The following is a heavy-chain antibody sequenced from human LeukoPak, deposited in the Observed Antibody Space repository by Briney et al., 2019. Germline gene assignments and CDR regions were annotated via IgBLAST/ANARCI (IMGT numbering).Heavy chain of an antibody. CDR1: GFTVNNNY. Sequence: PGGSLRLSCAASGFTVNNNYMSWVRQAPGKGLEWVSVIYSGGSTYYADSVKGRFIISSDNSKNTLYLQMNSLRAEDTAVYYCARLGRDDAFDIWGQGTMVTVSS. CDR3: ARLGRDDAFDI. CDR2: IYSGGST. V-gene: IGHV3-53*01. D-gene: IGHD3-10*01. J-gene: IGHJ3*02.